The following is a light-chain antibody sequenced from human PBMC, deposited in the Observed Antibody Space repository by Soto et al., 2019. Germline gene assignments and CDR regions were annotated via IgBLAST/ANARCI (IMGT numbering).Light chain of an antibody. Sequence: EIVFTQSPATLSLSPGERATLACSASQSVSSSYLACYQQKHGQAPSLVVYGASSRATGIPDRFSGSGSGTDFTLTISRLEPEDFAVYYCQQYGSSPLLTFGGGTKVDIK. CDR3: QQYGSSPLLT. J-gene: IGKJ4*01. CDR2: GAS. V-gene: IGKV3-20*01. CDR1: QSVSSSY.